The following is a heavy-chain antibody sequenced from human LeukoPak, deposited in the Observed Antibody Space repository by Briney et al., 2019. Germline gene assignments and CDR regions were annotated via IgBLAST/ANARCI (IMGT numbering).Heavy chain of an antibody. V-gene: IGHV1-46*01. CDR2: INPSGGST. Sequence: ASVKVSCKASGYTFTSYYMHCVRQAPGQGLEWMGIINPSGGSTSYAQKFQGRVIMTRDMSTSTVYMELSSLRSEDTAVYYCARDRDTAMPTFDYWGQGTLVTVSS. CDR1: GYTFTSYY. CDR3: ARDRDTAMPTFDY. J-gene: IGHJ4*02. D-gene: IGHD5-18*01.